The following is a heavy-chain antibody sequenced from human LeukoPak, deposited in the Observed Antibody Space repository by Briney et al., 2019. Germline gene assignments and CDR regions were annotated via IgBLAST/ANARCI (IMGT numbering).Heavy chain of an antibody. J-gene: IGHJ4*02. CDR3: ARGTTVTFDY. CDR1: GGSFSGYY. CDR2: INHSGST. Sequence: SETLSLTCAVYGGSFSGYYWSWIRQPPGKGLEWIGEINHSGSTNYNPSLKSRVTISVDTSKNQFSLKLSSVTAADTAVYYCARGTTVTFDYWGQGTLVTVSS. V-gene: IGHV4-34*01. D-gene: IGHD4-17*01.